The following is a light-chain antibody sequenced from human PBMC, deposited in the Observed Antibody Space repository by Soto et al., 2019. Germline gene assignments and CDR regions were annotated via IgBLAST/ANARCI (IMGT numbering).Light chain of an antibody. Sequence: QSVVTQPPSASGTPGQTVTISCSGGSSNIGGNAVNWYQVLPGMAPKLLIYSNDQRPSGVPDRFSASKSGTSASLAISELQSDDEADYYCATWDDTLNGLFGGGTKLTVL. CDR2: SND. CDR3: ATWDDTLNGL. J-gene: IGLJ2*01. V-gene: IGLV1-44*01. CDR1: SSNIGGNA.